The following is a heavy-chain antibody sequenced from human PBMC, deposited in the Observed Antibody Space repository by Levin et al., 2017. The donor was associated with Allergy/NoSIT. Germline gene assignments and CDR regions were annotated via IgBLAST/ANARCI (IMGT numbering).Heavy chain of an antibody. CDR2: ISYDGSNK. CDR3: AKALSCSN. V-gene: IGHV3-30*18. D-gene: IGHD2-2*01. Sequence: PGGSLRLSCAASGFTFSSYGMHWVRQAPGKGLEWVAVISYDGSNKYYADSVKGRFTISRDNSKNTLYLQMNSLRAEDTAVYYCAKALSCSNWGQGTLVTVSS. CDR1: GFTFSSYG. J-gene: IGHJ4*02.